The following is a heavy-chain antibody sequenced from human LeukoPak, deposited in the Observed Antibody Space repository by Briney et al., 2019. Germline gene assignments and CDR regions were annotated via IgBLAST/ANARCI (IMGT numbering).Heavy chain of an antibody. CDR3: ARHVDWAWYFDL. Sequence: SETLSLTCTVSGGSISSYYWSWIRQPPGKGLEWIGYIYYSGSTNYNPSLKSRVTISVDTSKNQFSLKLSSVTAADTAVYYCARHVDWAWYFDLWGRGTLVTVSS. V-gene: IGHV4-59*08. D-gene: IGHD3/OR15-3a*01. CDR2: IYYSGST. CDR1: GGSISSYY. J-gene: IGHJ2*01.